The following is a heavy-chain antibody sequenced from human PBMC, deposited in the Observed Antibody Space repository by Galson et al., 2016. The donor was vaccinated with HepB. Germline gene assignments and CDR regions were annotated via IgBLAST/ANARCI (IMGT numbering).Heavy chain of an antibody. CDR3: ARLEISGSGNFFDF. CDR1: GGSIWDSRYF. CDR2: INYVGTT. D-gene: IGHD3-10*01. V-gene: IGHV4-39*01. Sequence: LSLTCSVSGGSIWDSRYFWTWVRQPPGERPEWIGSINYVGTTFYGASLKSRVTLSMDTSRSQLSLKMRSVIAADTAMYYCARLEISGSGNFFDFWGQGLLVTVSS. J-gene: IGHJ4*02.